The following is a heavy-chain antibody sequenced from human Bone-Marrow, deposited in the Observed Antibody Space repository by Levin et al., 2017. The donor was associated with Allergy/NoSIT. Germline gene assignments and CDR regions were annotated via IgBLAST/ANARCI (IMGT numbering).Heavy chain of an antibody. CDR2: MNINSGNT. CDR3: TRHYTTNWHFDY. V-gene: IGHV1-8*01. J-gene: IGHJ4*02. D-gene: IGHD1-1*01. Sequence: ASVKVSCKASGYTFNTYDINWVRQASGQGLEWMGWMNINSGNTVYAQKFQGRLTTTRDTSTNTAYMELTSLRSDDTAVYYCTRHYTTNWHFDYWGQGTLVTVSS. CDR1: GYTFNTYD.